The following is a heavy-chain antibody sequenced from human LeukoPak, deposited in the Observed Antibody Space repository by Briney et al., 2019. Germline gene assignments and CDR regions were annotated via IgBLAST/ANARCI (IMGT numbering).Heavy chain of an antibody. V-gene: IGHV1-8*01. CDR1: RDTFTSYD. J-gene: IGHJ4*02. Sequence: ASVKVSCKASRDTFTSYDINWVRQATGRGLEWMGWMNPNSGNTGFAQKFQGRVTMTRNTSITTAYMELSSLRFEDTAVYYCAVHLPGDYLDRWGQGTLVTVSS. CDR2: MNPNSGNT. CDR3: AVHLPGDYLDR.